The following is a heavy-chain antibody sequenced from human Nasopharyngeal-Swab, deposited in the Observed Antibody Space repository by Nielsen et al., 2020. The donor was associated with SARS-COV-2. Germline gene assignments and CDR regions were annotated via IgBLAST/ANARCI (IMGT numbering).Heavy chain of an antibody. CDR3: ARGGLSLGYSYDYYYYGMDV. CDR2: IYYSGST. J-gene: IGHJ6*02. D-gene: IGHD5-18*01. V-gene: IGHV4-59*01. Sequence: ESLQISCPVSGGSISSYYWSWIRQPPGKGLEWIGYIYYSGSTNYNPSLKSRVTISVDTSKNQFSLKLSSVTAADTAVYYCARGGLSLGYSYDYYYYGMDVWGQGTTVTVSS. CDR1: GGSISSYY.